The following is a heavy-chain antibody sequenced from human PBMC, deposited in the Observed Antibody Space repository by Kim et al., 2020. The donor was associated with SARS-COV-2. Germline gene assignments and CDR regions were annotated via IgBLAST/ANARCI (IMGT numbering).Heavy chain of an antibody. CDR1: GGSISSYY. Sequence: SETLSLTCTVSGGSISSYYWSWIRQPPGKGLEWIGYIYNSGSTNYNPSLKSRVTISVNPSKNKFSLKLSSLTAPDTTGYYCASLSFSFWGSYRYVREVWG. J-gene: IGHJ6*01. D-gene: IGHD3-16*02. CDR2: IYNSGST. CDR3: ASLSFSFWGSYRYVREV. V-gene: IGHV4-59*08.